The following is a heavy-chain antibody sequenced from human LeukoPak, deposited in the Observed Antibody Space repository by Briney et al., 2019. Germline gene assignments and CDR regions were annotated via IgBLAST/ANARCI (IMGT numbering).Heavy chain of an antibody. J-gene: IGHJ4*02. Sequence: SETLSLTCTVPGGSISSYYWSWIRQPPGKGLEWIGYIYTSGSTNYNPSLKSRVTISVDTSKNQFSLKLSSVTAADTAVYYCARHFHNYAKGGFDYWGQGTLVTVSS. CDR3: ARHFHNYAKGGFDY. D-gene: IGHD3-16*01. CDR1: GGSISSYY. V-gene: IGHV4-4*09. CDR2: IYTSGST.